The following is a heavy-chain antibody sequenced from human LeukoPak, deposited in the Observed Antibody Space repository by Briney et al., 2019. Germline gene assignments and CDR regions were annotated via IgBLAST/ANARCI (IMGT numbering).Heavy chain of an antibody. CDR3: ARVVDTHFDY. V-gene: IGHV3-74*01. Sequence: GGSLRLSCAASGFTFSSYRMHWVRQAPGKGLVWVSRIKSDGSTTTYADSVKGRFTISRDNAKNTLYLQMNSLRAEDTAVYYCARVVDTHFDYCGRGTLVTVSS. J-gene: IGHJ4*02. CDR2: IKSDGSTT. CDR1: GFTFSSYR. D-gene: IGHD5-18*01.